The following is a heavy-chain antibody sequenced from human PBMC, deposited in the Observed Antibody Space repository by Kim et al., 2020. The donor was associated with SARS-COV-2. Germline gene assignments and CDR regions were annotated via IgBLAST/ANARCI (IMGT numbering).Heavy chain of an antibody. Sequence: GGSLRLSCAASGFTFSSYSMNWVRQAPGKGLEWVSYISSSSTIYYADSVNGRFTISRDNAKNSLYLQMNSLRDEDTAVYYCARDWVYYYDSSGYKGAFDIWGQGTMVTVSS. V-gene: IGHV3-48*02. J-gene: IGHJ3*02. CDR1: GFTFSSYS. CDR2: ISSSSTI. D-gene: IGHD3-22*01. CDR3: ARDWVYYYDSSGYKGAFDI.